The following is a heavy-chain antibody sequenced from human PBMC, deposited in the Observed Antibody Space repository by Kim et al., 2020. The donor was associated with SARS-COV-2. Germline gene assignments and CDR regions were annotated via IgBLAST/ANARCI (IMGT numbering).Heavy chain of an antibody. CDR2: ILYDGSNK. CDR3: AREASNTAEGHAFDI. J-gene: IGHJ3*02. CDR1: GFTFSSYA. Sequence: GGSLRLSCAASGFTFSSYAMHWVRQAPGKGLEWVALILYDGSNKCNADSVKGRFAISRDNSKNTLYLQMNSLRAEDTAVYYCAREASNTAEGHAFDIWGQGTMVTVSS. V-gene: IGHV3-30*09.